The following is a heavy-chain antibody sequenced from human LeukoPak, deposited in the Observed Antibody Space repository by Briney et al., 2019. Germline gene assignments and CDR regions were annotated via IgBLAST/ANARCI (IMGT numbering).Heavy chain of an antibody. CDR1: GFTFGIHG. Sequence: GGSLRLSCVGSGFTFGIHGMNWVRQAPGKGLEWVSFISTSSTNINYADSLKGRFTVSRDNVKRSLYLQMSSLTAEDTAVYYCARDRCNNSDCPFDYRGQGNLVTGSS. D-gene: IGHD2-21*02. CDR2: ISTSSTNI. CDR3: ARDRCNNSDCPFDY. J-gene: IGHJ4*02. V-gene: IGHV3-48*04.